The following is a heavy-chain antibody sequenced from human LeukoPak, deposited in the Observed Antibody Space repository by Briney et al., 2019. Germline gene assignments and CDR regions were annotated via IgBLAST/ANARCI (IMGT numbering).Heavy chain of an antibody. CDR2: ISGYSGNT. Sequence: ASVKVSCKASGYTFTSYGFSWVRQAPGQGLEWMGWISGYSGNTNYAQKLQGRVTMTTDMTTDRSTNTAYMELRSLRSDDTAVYFCAREVDHRDYIDYWGQGTLVTVSS. J-gene: IGHJ4*02. CDR1: GYTFTSYG. D-gene: IGHD4-17*01. V-gene: IGHV1-18*01. CDR3: AREVDHRDYIDY.